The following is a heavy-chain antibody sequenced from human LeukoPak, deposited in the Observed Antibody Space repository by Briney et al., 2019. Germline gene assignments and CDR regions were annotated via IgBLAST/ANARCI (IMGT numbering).Heavy chain of an antibody. D-gene: IGHD3-22*01. CDR2: IYYSGST. V-gene: IGHV4-59*12. Sequence: SETLSLTCTVSGGSISSYYWSWIRQPPGKGLEWIGYIYYSGSTYYNPSLKSRVTISVDTSKNQFSLKLSSVTAADTAVYYCARGVIVSQSFDYWGQGTLVTVSS. CDR3: ARGVIVSQSFDY. J-gene: IGHJ4*02. CDR1: GGSISSYY.